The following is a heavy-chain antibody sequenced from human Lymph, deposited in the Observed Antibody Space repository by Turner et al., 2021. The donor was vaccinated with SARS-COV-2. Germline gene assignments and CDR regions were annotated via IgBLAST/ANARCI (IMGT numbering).Heavy chain of an antibody. Sequence: EVQLVETGGGLIQPGGSLRLSCAASGIIVSRNYMNWVRQAPGKGLEWVSVIYSGGTTYYADSVKGRFTISRDNSKNTLYLQMNSLRVEDTAVYYCVRDLGTYGMDVWGQGTTVTVSS. CDR2: IYSGGTT. V-gene: IGHV3-53*02. D-gene: IGHD6-13*01. CDR3: VRDLGTYGMDV. CDR1: GIIVSRNY. J-gene: IGHJ6*02.